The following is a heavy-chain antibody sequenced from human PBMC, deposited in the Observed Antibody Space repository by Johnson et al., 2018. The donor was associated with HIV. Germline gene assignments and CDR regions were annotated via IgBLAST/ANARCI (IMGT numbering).Heavy chain of an antibody. D-gene: IGHD1-26*01. Sequence: QVQLVESGGGVVQPGRSLRLSCAASGFTFSSYAMHWVRQAPGKGLEWVAVIYSGGSTYYADSVKGRFTISRDNSKNTLYLQMNSLRAEDTSVYYCAKDRYGGSYPDAFDIWGQGTMVTVSS. CDR1: GFTFSSYA. V-gene: IGHV3-NL1*01. CDR3: AKDRYGGSYPDAFDI. J-gene: IGHJ3*02. CDR2: IYSGGST.